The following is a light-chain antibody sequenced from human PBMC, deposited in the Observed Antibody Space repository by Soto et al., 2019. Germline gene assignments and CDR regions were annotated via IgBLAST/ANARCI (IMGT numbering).Light chain of an antibody. CDR2: LDRSGSY. Sequence: QSVLTQSSSASASLGSSVKLTCILSSGHSTYIIAWHQQQPGKAPRFLMTLDRSGSYNRGSGVPDRFSGSSSGADRYLTIPTPQLEEEGDYYCDTGYGNPHRVFGGGTKLTAL. V-gene: IGLV4-60*02. J-gene: IGLJ3*02. CDR1: SGHSTYI. CDR3: DTGYGNPHRV.